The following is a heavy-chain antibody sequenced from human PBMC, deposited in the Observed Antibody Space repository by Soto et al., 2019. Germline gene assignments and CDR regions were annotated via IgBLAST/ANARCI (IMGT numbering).Heavy chain of an antibody. V-gene: IGHV3-74*01. J-gene: IGHJ4*02. CDR3: ARDPGSSGHDWRFDS. Sequence: VQLMESGGGLVQPGGSLRLSCTASEFTLSNYRMHWVRQAPGKGLMLVSRIYSAGSTTNYADSVKGRFTISRDNAKNTMYLQMNSLRAEATDTYYCARDPGSSGHDWRFDSWGQGVLVTVSS. CDR1: EFTLSNYR. D-gene: IGHD5-12*01. CDR2: IYSAGSTT.